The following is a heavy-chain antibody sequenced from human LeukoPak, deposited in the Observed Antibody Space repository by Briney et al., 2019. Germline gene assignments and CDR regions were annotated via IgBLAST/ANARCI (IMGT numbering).Heavy chain of an antibody. J-gene: IGHJ4*02. V-gene: IGHV3-7*01. CDR2: INQDGSEE. CDR3: VRDGGVSGYDLLDY. CDR1: GFTFSNYW. Sequence: GSLRLSCAASGFTFSNYWMSWVRQAPGKGLEWVAHINQDGSEEHYMDSVKARFIISRDNAKNPLSLQMDSLRAEDTAVYYCVRDGGVSGYDLLDYWGQGTLVTVSS. D-gene: IGHD5-12*01.